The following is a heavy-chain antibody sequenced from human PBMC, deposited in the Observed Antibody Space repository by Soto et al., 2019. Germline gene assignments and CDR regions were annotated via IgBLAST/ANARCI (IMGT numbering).Heavy chain of an antibody. CDR2: ISGSGGST. J-gene: IGHJ4*02. V-gene: IGHV3-23*01. CDR1: GFTFSSYA. Sequence: EVQLLESGGGLVQPGGSLRLSCAASGFTFSSYAMSWVRQAPGKGLEWVSSISGSGGSTYYADSVKGRFTISRDNSKNTLYLQMNSLRTGDTAVYYCAGGGITIFGVFDYWGQGTLVTVSS. D-gene: IGHD3-3*01. CDR3: AGGGITIFGVFDY.